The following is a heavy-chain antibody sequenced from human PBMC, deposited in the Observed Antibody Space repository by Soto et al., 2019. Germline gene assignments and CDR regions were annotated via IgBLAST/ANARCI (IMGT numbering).Heavy chain of an antibody. CDR3: TREDSSTSES. V-gene: IGHV4-39*01. D-gene: IGHD6-13*01. Sequence: LSADSTVSGGSISRTSYSWASIRQPPGKGMEWIGSIYYSGTTYYNPSLKSRLTIFVDTSKNQFYLMLSSVTSADTAVNFCTREDSSTSESWGQGTLFTVS. J-gene: IGHJ5*02. CDR2: IYYSGTT. CDR1: GGSISRTSYS.